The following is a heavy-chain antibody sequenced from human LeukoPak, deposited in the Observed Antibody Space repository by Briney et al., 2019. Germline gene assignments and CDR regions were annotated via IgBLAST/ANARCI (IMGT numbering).Heavy chain of an antibody. CDR3: ARVHYDFWSGSFDY. J-gene: IGHJ4*02. CDR2: IYHSGST. D-gene: IGHD3-3*01. Sequence: SETPSLTCTVSGGSISSGGYYWSWIRQPPGKGLEWIGYIYHSGSTYYNPSLKSRVTISVDRSKNQFSLKLSSVTAADTAVYYCARVHYDFWSGSFDYWGQGTLVTVSS. V-gene: IGHV4-30-2*01. CDR1: GGSISSGGYY.